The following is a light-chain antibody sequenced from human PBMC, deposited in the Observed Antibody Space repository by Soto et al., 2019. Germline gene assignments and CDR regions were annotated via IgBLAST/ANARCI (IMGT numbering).Light chain of an antibody. CDR2: GAS. CDR3: PHYGASAMYT. V-gene: IGKV3-20*01. Sequence: EIVLTQSPGTLSLSPGERATLSCRASQSVTNNYLAWYQQKPGQAPRLLIYGASSRATGIPDRCSGSGSGTDFTLTISRLEPEDFAVYYCPHYGASAMYTFGQGTKLEAK. CDR1: QSVTNNY. J-gene: IGKJ2*01.